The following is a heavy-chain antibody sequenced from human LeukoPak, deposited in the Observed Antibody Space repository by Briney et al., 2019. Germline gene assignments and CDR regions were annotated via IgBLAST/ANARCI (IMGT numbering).Heavy chain of an antibody. V-gene: IGHV1-18*01. CDR1: GYTFTTYG. J-gene: IGHJ5*02. D-gene: IGHD2-8*02. CDR3: VRVPCSGGVCGWFDP. Sequence: GASVKVSCKASGYTFTTYGISWVRHAPGQGLEWMGWISAYNGHTNYAQKLQGRVTMTTDASTTTAYMELRSLRSDDTAVYYCVRVPCSGGVCGWFDPWGQGTLVTVSS. CDR2: ISAYNGHT.